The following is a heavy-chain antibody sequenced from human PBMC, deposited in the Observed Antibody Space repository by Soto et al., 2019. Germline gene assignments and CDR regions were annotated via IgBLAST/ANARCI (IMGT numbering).Heavy chain of an antibody. CDR1: GLPFCSYA. CDR2: ITGSVGST. Sequence: GGSMRLSCSSSGLPFCSYAITWVRQDPVKGLNYVSSITGSVGSTYFADSVRGRFTISRDNSKNTLYLHMDNLRADDTAVYYCASRYQSDSGGYPADAFDVWGQGTMVTVSS. V-gene: IGHV3-23*01. J-gene: IGHJ3*01. D-gene: IGHD3-22*01. CDR3: ASRYQSDSGGYPADAFDV.